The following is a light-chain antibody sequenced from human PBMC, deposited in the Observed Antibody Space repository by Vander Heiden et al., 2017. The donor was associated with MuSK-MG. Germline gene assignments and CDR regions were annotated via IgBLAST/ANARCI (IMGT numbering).Light chain of an antibody. V-gene: IGKV3-11*01. J-gene: IGKJ3*01. CDR1: QSVSSY. CDR2: DTS. Sequence: EIVLTQSPATLALAPGERATLSCRARQSVSSYVDWYQQKRGQAPRLLIHDTSYRATGIPARCSGSGAGTDFTLTISSLEPEDFAVYYWQQRSNSHTFGHGTKVDIK. CDR3: QQRSNSHT.